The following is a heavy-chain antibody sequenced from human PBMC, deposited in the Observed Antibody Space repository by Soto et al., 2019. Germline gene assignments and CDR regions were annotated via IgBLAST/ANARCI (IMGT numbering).Heavy chain of an antibody. D-gene: IGHD3-10*01. CDR1: GGSFSGYY. CDR3: ARIRLARFTPVLLWSGSPDY. V-gene: IGHV4-34*01. J-gene: IGHJ4*02. Sequence: PSETLSLTCAVYGGSFSGYYWSWIRQPPGKGLEWIGEINHSGSTNYNPSLKSRVTISVDTSKNQFSLKLSSVTAADTAVYYCARIRLARFTPVLLWSGSPDYWGQGTLVTVSS. CDR2: INHSGST.